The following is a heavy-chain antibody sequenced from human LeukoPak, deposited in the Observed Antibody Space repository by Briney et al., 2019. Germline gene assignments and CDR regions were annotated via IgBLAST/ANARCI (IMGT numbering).Heavy chain of an antibody. Sequence: SETLSLTCAVYGGSFSGYYWSWIRQPPGKGLEWIGYIYYSGSTNYNPSLKSRVTISVDTSKNQFSLKLSSVTAADTAVYYCARATIFGEINWFDPWGQGTLVTVSS. J-gene: IGHJ5*02. CDR3: ARATIFGEINWFDP. CDR1: GGSFSGYY. CDR2: IYYSGST. V-gene: IGHV4-59*01. D-gene: IGHD3-3*01.